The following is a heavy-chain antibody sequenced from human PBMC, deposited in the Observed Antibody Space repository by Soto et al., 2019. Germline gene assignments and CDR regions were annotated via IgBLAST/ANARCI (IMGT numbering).Heavy chain of an antibody. J-gene: IGHJ4*02. Sequence: PGGSLRLSCAASGFTFSSYAMSWVRQAPGKGLEWVSAISGSGGSTYYADSVKGRFTISRDNSKNTLYLQMNSLRAEDTAVYYCAPRDGYNKIFDYWGQGTLVTVSS. V-gene: IGHV3-23*01. CDR1: GFTFSSYA. CDR3: APRDGYNKIFDY. CDR2: ISGSGGST. D-gene: IGHD5-12*01.